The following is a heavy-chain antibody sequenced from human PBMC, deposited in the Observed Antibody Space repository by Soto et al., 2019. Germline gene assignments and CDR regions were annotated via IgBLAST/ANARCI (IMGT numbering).Heavy chain of an antibody. Sequence: ASVKVSCKASGYTFTNNDVSWVRQATGQGLEWMGWMNPGSGDTGYAQKFQGRVTMTRDISIATAYMELNSLTSEDMAIYYCARMESFGSLNWFDPWGQGTLVTVSS. CDR1: GYTFTNND. CDR2: MNPGSGDT. D-gene: IGHD5-18*01. V-gene: IGHV1-8*02. CDR3: ARMESFGSLNWFDP. J-gene: IGHJ5*02.